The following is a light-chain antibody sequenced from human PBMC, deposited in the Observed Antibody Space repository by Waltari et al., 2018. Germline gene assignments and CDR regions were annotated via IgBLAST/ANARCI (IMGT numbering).Light chain of an antibody. CDR3: AVWDDSLGGV. CDR1: NSNLGGTF. V-gene: IGLV1-44*01. J-gene: IGLJ3*02. Sequence: QSVLTQPPSVSGTPGQRVPISCSGRNSNLGGTFVNWYQQLPGKAPKLLIYNDNQGPSGVPDRFSASKSGTSAALAITGLQSEDEADYYCAVWDDSLGGVFGGGTKLTVL. CDR2: NDN.